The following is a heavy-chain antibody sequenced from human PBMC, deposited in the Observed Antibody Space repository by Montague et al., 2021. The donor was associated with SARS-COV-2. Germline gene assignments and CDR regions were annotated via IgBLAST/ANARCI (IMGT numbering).Heavy chain of an antibody. D-gene: IGHD1-14*01. CDR3: TSGREGNDNVMDV. CDR1: GDSDGSKNPR. V-gene: IGHV6-1*01. Sequence: CAISGDSDGSKNPRCRWESPCLYSGLAKMSCADYRSKWNNDYAVSVRGRVTINPDTSKNQFSLQLNSVTPEDTAIYYCTSGREGNDNVMDVWGQGTTVTVSS. J-gene: IGHJ6*02. CDR2: ADYRSKWNN.